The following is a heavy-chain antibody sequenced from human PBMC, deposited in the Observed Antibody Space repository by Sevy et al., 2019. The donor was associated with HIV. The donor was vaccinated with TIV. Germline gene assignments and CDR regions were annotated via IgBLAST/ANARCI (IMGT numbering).Heavy chain of an antibody. CDR2: IYTGGST. CDR1: GFTVSNNY. V-gene: IGHV3-53*01. J-gene: IGHJ2*01. Sequence: GGSLRLSCAASGFTVSNNYMSWVRQAPGKGLEWVSVIYTGGSTYYVDSVEGRVTMSRDDSKNTVYLEMNNLSAEDTAIYYCARDHLDVQYWYFDLWGRGTLVTVSS. D-gene: IGHD1-1*01. CDR3: ARDHLDVQYWYFDL.